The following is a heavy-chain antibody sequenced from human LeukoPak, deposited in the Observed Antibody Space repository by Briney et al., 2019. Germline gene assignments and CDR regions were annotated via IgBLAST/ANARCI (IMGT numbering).Heavy chain of an antibody. Sequence: GGSLRLSCAASGFTFSSYGMSWVRQAPGKGLEWVSGISGSGGTIYYADSVKGRFTISRDNAKNSLYLQMNSLRAEDTAVYYCAELGITMIGGVWGKGTTVTISS. D-gene: IGHD3-10*02. CDR2: ISGSGGTI. J-gene: IGHJ6*04. V-gene: IGHV3-23*01. CDR3: AELGITMIGGV. CDR1: GFTFSSYG.